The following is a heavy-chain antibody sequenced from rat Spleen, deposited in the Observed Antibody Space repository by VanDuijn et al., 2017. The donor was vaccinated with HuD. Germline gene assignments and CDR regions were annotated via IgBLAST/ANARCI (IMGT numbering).Heavy chain of an antibody. Sequence: EVQLVESGGGLVQPGRSLKVSCEASGFTFSNYGMAWVRQAPTKGLEWVAYISTGGVNTYYRDSVKGRFTVSRDNAKSTLNLQMDSLRSEDTATYYCSTAGSGLDYYYAGGFDYWGQGVMVTVSS. CDR3: STAGSGLDYYYAGGFDY. D-gene: IGHD1-6*01. CDR1: GFTFSNYG. V-gene: IGHV5-27*01. CDR2: ISTGGVNT. J-gene: IGHJ2*01.